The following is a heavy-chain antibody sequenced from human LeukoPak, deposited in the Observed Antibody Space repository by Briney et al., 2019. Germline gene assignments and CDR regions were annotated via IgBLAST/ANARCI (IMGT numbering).Heavy chain of an antibody. CDR1: GYTFTGYY. J-gene: IGHJ4*02. V-gene: IGHV1-2*02. D-gene: IGHD2-15*01. Sequence: ASVKVSCKASGYTFTGYYMHWVRQAPGQGLEWMGWINPNSGGTNYAQKFQGRVTMTRDTSISTAYMELSRLRSDDTAVYYCARVGGLGGYCGGGSCYDYWGRGPLFTVS. CDR3: ARVGGLGGYCGGGSCYDY. CDR2: INPNSGGT.